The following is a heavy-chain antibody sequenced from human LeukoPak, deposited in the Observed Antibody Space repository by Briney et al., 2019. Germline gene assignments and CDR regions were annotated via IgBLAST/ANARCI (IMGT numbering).Heavy chain of an antibody. D-gene: IGHD3-16*01. CDR2: IPYSGST. J-gene: IGHJ5*02. CDR3: ARGSRGGYNWFDP. CDR1: GGSISSYY. V-gene: IGHV4-59*01. Sequence: SETLSLTCTVSGGSISSYYWSWIRQSPGKGLEWIGYIPYSGSTNYNPSLKSRVTISVDTSKNQFSLRLNSVTAADTALYYCARGSRGGYNWFDPWGQGTLVIVSP.